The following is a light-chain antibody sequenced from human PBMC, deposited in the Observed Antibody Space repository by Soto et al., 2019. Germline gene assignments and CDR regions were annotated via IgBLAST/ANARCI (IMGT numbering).Light chain of an antibody. J-gene: IGKJ3*01. CDR1: QGISNY. CDR3: QKYSSVPV. CDR2: AAS. V-gene: IGKV1-27*01. Sequence: DIQMTQSPSSLSASVGDRVTITCRASQGISNYVAWYQQKPGKPPKILIYAASTLQSWVPSRFSRSGSGTDFTLTINSLQPEAVATDSCQKYSSVPVFGPGTKVDIK.